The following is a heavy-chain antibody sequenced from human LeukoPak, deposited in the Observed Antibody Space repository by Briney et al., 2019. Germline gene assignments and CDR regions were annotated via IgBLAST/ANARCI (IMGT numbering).Heavy chain of an antibody. CDR2: INHSGST. CDR3: AREGGGYSYGYGLGY. V-gene: IGHV4-34*01. Sequence: SETLSLTCAVYGGSFSGYYWSWIRQPPGKGLEWIGEINHSGSTSYNPSLKSRVTISADTSKNQFSLKLSSVTAADTAVYYCAREGGGYSYGYGLGYWGQGTLVTVSS. CDR1: GGSFSGYY. D-gene: IGHD5-18*01. J-gene: IGHJ4*02.